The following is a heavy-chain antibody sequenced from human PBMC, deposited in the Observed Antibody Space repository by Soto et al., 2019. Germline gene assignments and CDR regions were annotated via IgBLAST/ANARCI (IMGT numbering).Heavy chain of an antibody. V-gene: IGHV4-59*08. CDR1: SGPSSSHN. Sequence: QVQLQQSGPGLVKPSETLSLTCSVSSGPSSSHNWGWIRQPPGRGLEWIGYVYSTGGTSYNPSLKXXVXXSADTSTHHIARTLTCVTAADTAVYYCVRQGIGTLHGLVDVWGQGTTVRVSS. CDR2: VYSTGGT. D-gene: IGHD3-10*01. J-gene: IGHJ6*02. CDR3: VRQGIGTLHGLVDV.